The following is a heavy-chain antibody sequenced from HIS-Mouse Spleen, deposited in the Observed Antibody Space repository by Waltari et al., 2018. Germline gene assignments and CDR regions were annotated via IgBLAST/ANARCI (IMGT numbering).Heavy chain of an antibody. D-gene: IGHD6-19*01. Sequence: QVQLVQSGAAVKKPGASVKVSCKASGYTFTASHIHGLRQAPGQGPEWMGWINPNSGGTNYAQKFQGRVTMTRDTSISTAYMELSRLRSDDTAVYYCARAAIGWTPRADPWGQGTLVTVSS. V-gene: IGHV1-2*02. CDR2: INPNSGGT. CDR3: ARAAIGWTPRADP. CDR1: GYTFTASH. J-gene: IGHJ5*02.